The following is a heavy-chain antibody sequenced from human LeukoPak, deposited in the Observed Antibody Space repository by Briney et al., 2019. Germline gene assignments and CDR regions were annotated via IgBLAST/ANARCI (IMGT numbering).Heavy chain of an antibody. CDR3: ARDSAAAGTNYYYGMDV. J-gene: IGHJ6*02. CDR2: ISSSSSYT. D-gene: IGHD6-13*01. Sequence: PGGSLRLSCAASGFTFSDYYMSWIRQAPGKGLEWVSYISSSSSYTNYADSVKGRFTISRDNAKNSLYLQMNSLRAEDTAVYYCARDSAAAGTNYYYGMDVWGQGTTVTVSS. CDR1: GFTFSDYY. V-gene: IGHV3-11*05.